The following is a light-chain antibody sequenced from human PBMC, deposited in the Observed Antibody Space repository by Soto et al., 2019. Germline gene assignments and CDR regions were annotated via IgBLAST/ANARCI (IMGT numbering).Light chain of an antibody. CDR1: QSVSSS. CDR3: QQRFNWPPMYT. V-gene: IGKV3-11*01. Sequence: EIVLTQSPATLSLSPGERATLSCRASQSVSSSLAWFRQKPGQAPRLLIYDASNRATGIPARFSGSGSGTDFTLTISSLEPEDFAVYYCQQRFNWPPMYTFGQGTILEIK. CDR2: DAS. J-gene: IGKJ2*01.